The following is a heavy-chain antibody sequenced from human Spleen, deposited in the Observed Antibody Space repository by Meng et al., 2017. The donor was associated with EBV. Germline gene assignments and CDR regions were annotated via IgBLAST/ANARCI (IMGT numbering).Heavy chain of an antibody. CDR2: INHSGST. J-gene: IGHJ5*02. CDR1: GGSFSGYY. Sequence: QVHLREAGPGLGEPSGTLSLTCACYGGSFSGYYWSWIRQPPGKGLEWIGEINHSGSTNYNPSLKSRVTISVDTSKNQFSLKLSSVTAADTAVYYCAIRPGIAAAQDPWGQGTLVTVSS. V-gene: IGHV4-34*01. D-gene: IGHD6-13*01. CDR3: AIRPGIAAAQDP.